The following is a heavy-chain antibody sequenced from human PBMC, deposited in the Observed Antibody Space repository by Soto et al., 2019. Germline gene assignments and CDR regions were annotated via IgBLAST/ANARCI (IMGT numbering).Heavy chain of an antibody. Sequence: EVQLLESGGGLLQPGGSLRLSCAGSGFTFRSYPMSWVRQAPGKGLEWVSSIGVSGVTTYYADSVKGRFTISRDNSQNTLYLEMNSLRAKDTAVYYCAKDWGTLDYWGQGALVTVSS. CDR1: GFTFRSYP. D-gene: IGHD7-27*01. CDR3: AKDWGTLDY. CDR2: IGVSGVTT. V-gene: IGHV3-23*01. J-gene: IGHJ4*02.